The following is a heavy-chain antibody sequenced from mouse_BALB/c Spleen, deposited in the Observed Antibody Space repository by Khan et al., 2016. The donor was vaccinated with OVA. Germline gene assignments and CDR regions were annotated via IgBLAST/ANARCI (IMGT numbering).Heavy chain of an antibody. J-gene: IGHJ3*01. V-gene: IGHV5-9-3*01. CDR3: ARHNYGPFAY. Sequence: EVELVESGGGLVKPGGPLKLSCAASGFTFSNYALSWVRQTPEKRLEWVATISSGGDYTYYPDSVKGRFTISRDNAKNIFYLQMSSLRSEDTALYYYARHNYGPFAYWGQGTLVTVAA. D-gene: IGHD1-1*01. CDR1: GFTFSNYA. CDR2: ISSGGDYT.